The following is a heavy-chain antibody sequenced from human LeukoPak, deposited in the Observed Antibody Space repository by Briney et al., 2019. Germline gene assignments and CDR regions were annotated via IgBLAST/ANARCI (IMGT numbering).Heavy chain of an antibody. Sequence: PGRSLRLSCAASGFTFNNYGMHWVRQAPGKGLEWVAVIWYDGSNKYYADSVKGRFTISRDNAKNSLYLQMNSLRAEDTALYYCAKDVTPGIAVAGFYYYYGMDVWGQGTTVTVSS. CDR3: AKDVTPGIAVAGFYYYYGMDV. D-gene: IGHD6-19*01. CDR1: GFTFNNYG. V-gene: IGHV3-33*03. J-gene: IGHJ6*02. CDR2: IWYDGSNK.